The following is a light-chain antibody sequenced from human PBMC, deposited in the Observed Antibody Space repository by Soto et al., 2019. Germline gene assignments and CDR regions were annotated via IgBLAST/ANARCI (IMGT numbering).Light chain of an antibody. V-gene: IGKV3-20*01. CDR1: QSVSSSY. Sequence: EIVLTQSPGTLSLSPGERATLSCRASQSVSSSYLAWYQQKPDQAPRLLIYAASSSATAVPDRFSGSGTGTALTLTISGLEPEDFALYYCQQYGSSVLTFGQGTKVEIK. CDR3: QQYGSSVLT. J-gene: IGKJ1*01. CDR2: AAS.